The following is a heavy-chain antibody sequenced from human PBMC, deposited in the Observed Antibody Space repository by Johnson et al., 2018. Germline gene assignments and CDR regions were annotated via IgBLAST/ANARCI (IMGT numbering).Heavy chain of an antibody. CDR1: GFTVSSNY. D-gene: IGHD6-13*01. CDR3: ARERISTDFYYYGMDV. J-gene: IGHJ6*02. Sequence: VQLVQSGGGLIQPGGSLRLSCAASGFTVSSNYISWVRQAPGKGLEWVSVINSGGRTHYADAVKGRFTISRDNSKNTLYLQMNSLRVEDTAVYYCARERISTDFYYYGMDVLGQGTTVTVSS. V-gene: IGHV3-53*01. CDR2: INSGGRT.